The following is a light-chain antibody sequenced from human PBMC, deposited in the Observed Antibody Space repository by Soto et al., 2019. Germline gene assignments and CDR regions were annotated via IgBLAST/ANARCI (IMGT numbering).Light chain of an antibody. Sequence: LTQPASVSGSPGQSITISCTGTSSDVGGYNYVSWYQQHPGKAPKLMIYDVSNRPSGISNRFSGSKSGNTASLTISGLQAEDEAEYYCSSYTGSSTLHVVFGGGTKLTVL. CDR1: SSDVGGYNY. J-gene: IGLJ2*01. CDR3: SSYTGSSTLHVV. V-gene: IGLV2-14*01. CDR2: DVS.